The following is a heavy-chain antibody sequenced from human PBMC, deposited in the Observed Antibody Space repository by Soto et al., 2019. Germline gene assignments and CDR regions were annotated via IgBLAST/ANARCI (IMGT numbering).Heavy chain of an antibody. D-gene: IGHD4-17*01. J-gene: IGHJ4*02. V-gene: IGHV1-69*02. CDR2: IIPILGIA. CDR3: ASAEPLRWTEDY. CDR1: GGTFSSYT. Sequence: QVQLVQSGAEVKKPGSSVKVSCKASGGTFSSYTISWVRQAPGQGLEWMGRIIPILGIANYAQKFQGRVTMTADKSTSKASMELSSLRSEDTAVYYCASAEPLRWTEDYWGQGTLVTVSS.